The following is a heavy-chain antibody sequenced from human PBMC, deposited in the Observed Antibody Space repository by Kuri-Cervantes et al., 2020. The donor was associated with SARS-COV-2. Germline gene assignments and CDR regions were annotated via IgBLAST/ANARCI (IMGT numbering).Heavy chain of an antibody. V-gene: IGHV3-20*04. CDR2: INWNGGST. J-gene: IGHJ4*02. CDR1: GFTFDDYG. CDR3: AKDISDLHYFDY. D-gene: IGHD2-21*01. Sequence: GGSLRLSCAASGFTFDDYGMSWVRQAPGKGLEWVSGINWNGGSTGYADSVKGRFTISRDNAKNSLYLQMNSLRAEDTAVYYCAKDISDLHYFDYWGQGTLVTVSS.